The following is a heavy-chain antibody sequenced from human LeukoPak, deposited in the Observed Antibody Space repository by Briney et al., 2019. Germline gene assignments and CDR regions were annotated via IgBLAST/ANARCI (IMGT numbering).Heavy chain of an antibody. D-gene: IGHD2-8*02. Sequence: PGGSLRLSCAPSGFTVSGTYMSWVRQAPGKGLDWVSVIYGGGTPYYADSVKGRFTISRDDSKNTLYLQMNSLRAEDTAVYYCARGLVYWGQGTLVTVSS. CDR1: GFTVSGTY. J-gene: IGHJ4*02. CDR2: IYGGGTP. CDR3: ARGLVY. V-gene: IGHV3-53*01.